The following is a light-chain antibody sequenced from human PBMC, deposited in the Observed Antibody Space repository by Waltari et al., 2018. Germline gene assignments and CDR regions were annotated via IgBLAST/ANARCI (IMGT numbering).Light chain of an antibody. CDR2: SAS. Sequence: TPSCRANRSISRNLAWYQQKPGRPPRLLMHSASIRATGVPARFSGSGSGTDFTLTINSLQSDDFAVYYCQQYNDWPPWTFGQGTKVEVK. J-gene: IGKJ1*01. V-gene: IGKV3-15*01. CDR3: QQYNDWPPWT. CDR1: RSISRN.